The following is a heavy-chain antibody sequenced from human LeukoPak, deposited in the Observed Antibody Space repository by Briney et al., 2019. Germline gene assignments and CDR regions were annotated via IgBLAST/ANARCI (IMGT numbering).Heavy chain of an antibody. CDR3: AASGMTTVTFFEY. J-gene: IGHJ4*02. D-gene: IGHD4-17*01. CDR2: IYSYSGST. CDR1: GDSITSSSYY. V-gene: IGHV4-39*01. Sequence: SETLSLTCTVSGDSITSSSYYWGWIRQPPGMGLEWIGTIYSYSGSTYYNPSLKSRVTISVDTSKNQFSLKLTSVTAADTAVYYCAASGMTTVTFFEYWGQGTLVTVSS.